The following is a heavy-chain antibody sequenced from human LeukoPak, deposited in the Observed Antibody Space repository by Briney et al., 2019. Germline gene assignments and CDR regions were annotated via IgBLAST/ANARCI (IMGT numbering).Heavy chain of an antibody. V-gene: IGHV4-39*01. CDR3: AKSGGYGLIDY. Sequence: SETLSLTCTVSVRSISSSSYYWGWIRQAPGKGLDWIGSIYYSGSTYYNSSLSSRVTISLDTSQNQFSLRLTSVTAADTAVYYCAKSGGYGLIDYWGQGTLVTVSS. J-gene: IGHJ4*02. CDR1: VRSISSSSYY. CDR2: IYYSGST. D-gene: IGHD1-26*01.